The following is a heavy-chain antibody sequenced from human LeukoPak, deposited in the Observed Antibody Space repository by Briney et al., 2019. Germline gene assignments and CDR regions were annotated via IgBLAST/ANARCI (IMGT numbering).Heavy chain of an antibody. J-gene: IGHJ4*02. V-gene: IGHV3-66*01. CDR3: ARGYSSDN. CDR2: IYSGGST. Sequence: GESLKISCAASGFTFSSNYMSWVRQAPGKGLEWVSVIYSGGSTYYADSVKGRFTISRDNSKNTLNLQMNSLRAEDAAVYYCARGYSSDNWGQGTLVTVSS. CDR1: GFTFSSNY. D-gene: IGHD2-21*01.